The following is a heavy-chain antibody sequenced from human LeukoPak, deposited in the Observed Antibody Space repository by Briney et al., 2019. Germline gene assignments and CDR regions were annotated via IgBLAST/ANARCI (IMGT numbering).Heavy chain of an antibody. D-gene: IGHD2-2*01. CDR1: GYTFTSYY. CDR3: ARDGSGSTSCCSCRWFDR. J-gene: IGHJ5*02. V-gene: IGHV1-46*01. Sequence: GASVKVSSKASGYTFTSYYMHWVRQAPGQGLEWRGIINPIGVSTSYAQKFQGRVTMTTDTSTSTVYMELSSVRSEDAAVYYCARDGSGSTSCCSCRWFDRWGEGTVVTVCS. CDR2: INPIGVST.